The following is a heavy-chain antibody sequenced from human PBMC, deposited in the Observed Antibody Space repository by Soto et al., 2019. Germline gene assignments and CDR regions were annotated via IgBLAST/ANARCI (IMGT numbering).Heavy chain of an antibody. Sequence: QVQLVQSGAEVKKPGASVKVSCKASGYTFTSYYISWVRQAPGQGLEWMGWISAYNGNTNYPQKLQGRVTMTTDTSKSTAYMELRSLRYDETDVYYCASDSPPVASWGQGTLVTVSS. CDR1: GYTFTSYY. D-gene: IGHD2-15*01. CDR2: ISAYNGNT. CDR3: ASDSPPVAS. V-gene: IGHV1-18*01. J-gene: IGHJ5*02.